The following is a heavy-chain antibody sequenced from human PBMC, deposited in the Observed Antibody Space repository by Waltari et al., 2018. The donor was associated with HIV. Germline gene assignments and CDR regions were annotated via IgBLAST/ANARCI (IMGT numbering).Heavy chain of an antibody. CDR2: CVRMFATA. CDR1: VGNFTGYS. Sequence: QTQLVQAGAEVKKPGTTVKVCCKASVGNFTGYSIHWVQRAPGQGLELMVGCVRMFATANAAQKCQCRVTTNADEATSTVYLELGSVSSEDTAVYYCAGAGIIRILVVHYAMGVWGQATTVTV. J-gene: IGHJ6*02. CDR3: AGAGIIRILVVHYAMGV. D-gene: IGHD3-22*01. V-gene: IGHV1-69*01.